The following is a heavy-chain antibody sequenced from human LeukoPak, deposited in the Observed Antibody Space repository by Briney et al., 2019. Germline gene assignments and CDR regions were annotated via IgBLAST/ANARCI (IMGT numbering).Heavy chain of an antibody. Sequence: GGSLRLSCAASGFTFDDYGMSWVRQAPGKGLEWVSGINWNGGSTGYADSVKGRFTISRDNAKNSLYLQMNSLRAEDTALYYCARVLVLGFTIFGVAEAGFDYWGQGTLVTVSS. CDR3: ARVLVLGFTIFGVAEAGFDY. D-gene: IGHD3-3*01. J-gene: IGHJ4*02. CDR1: GFTFDDYG. CDR2: INWNGGST. V-gene: IGHV3-20*04.